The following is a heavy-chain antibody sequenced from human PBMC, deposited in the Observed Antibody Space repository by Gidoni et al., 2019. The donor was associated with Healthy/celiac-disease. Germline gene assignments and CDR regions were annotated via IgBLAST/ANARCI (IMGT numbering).Heavy chain of an antibody. CDR1: GFTFSDYY. CDR2: ISSSGSTI. D-gene: IGHD3-22*01. Sequence: QVQLVESGGGLVKPGGSLRLSCSASGFTFSDYYMSWIRQAPGKGLGWVSYISSSGSTIYYADSVKGRFTISRDNAKNSLYLQMNSLRAEDTAVYYCARNHYDSSGYHYYYYYGMDVWGQGTTVTVSS. CDR3: ARNHYDSSGYHYYYYYGMDV. V-gene: IGHV3-11*01. J-gene: IGHJ6*02.